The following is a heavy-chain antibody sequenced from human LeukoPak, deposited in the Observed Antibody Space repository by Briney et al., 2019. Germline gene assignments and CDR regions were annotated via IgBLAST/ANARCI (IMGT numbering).Heavy chain of an antibody. J-gene: IGHJ3*02. Sequence: ASVKVSCKASGYTFTSYAMHWVRQAPGQRLEWMGWINAGNGNTKYSQKFQGRVTITRDTSASTAYMELSSLRSEDTAVYYCARDFFRSYDSSGYIAFDIWGQGTMVTVSS. CDR1: GYTFTSYA. CDR3: ARDFFRSYDSSGYIAFDI. D-gene: IGHD3-22*01. V-gene: IGHV1-3*01. CDR2: INAGNGNT.